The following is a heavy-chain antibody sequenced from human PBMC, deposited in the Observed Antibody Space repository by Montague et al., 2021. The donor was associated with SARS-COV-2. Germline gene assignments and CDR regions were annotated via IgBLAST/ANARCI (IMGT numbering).Heavy chain of an antibody. CDR2: INHSGST. J-gene: IGHJ6*02. CDR1: GGSFSGYY. CDR3: ARVRAVPAAMRIFSLGRSYYGMDV. D-gene: IGHD2-2*01. Sequence: SETLSLTCAVYGGSFSGYYWSWIRQPPGKGLEWIGEINHSGSTNHNPSLKSRVTISVDTSKNQFSLKLSSVTAADTAVYYCARVRAVPAAMRIFSLGRSYYGMDVWGQGTMVTVSS. V-gene: IGHV4-34*01.